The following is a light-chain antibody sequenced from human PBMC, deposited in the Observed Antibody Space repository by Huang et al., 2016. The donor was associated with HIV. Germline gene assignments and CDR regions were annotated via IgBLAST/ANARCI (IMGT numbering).Light chain of an antibody. CDR3: QQSYSTPFYT. J-gene: IGKJ2*01. Sequence: DILMTQSLSSLSASVGDRVTITCRASQSVSTYLNWYQQKPGKAPKLLIYAASSLQSWVPSRFSGSGSGTDFTLTISSLQPDDCATYYCQQSYSTPFYTFGQGTKLEIK. CDR2: AAS. V-gene: IGKV1-39*01. CDR1: QSVSTY.